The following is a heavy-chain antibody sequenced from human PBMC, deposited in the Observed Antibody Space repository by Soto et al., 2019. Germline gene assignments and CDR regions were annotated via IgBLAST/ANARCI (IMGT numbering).Heavy chain of an antibody. D-gene: IGHD3-22*01. Sequence: ASVKVSCKASGYTFTSYYMHWVRQAPGQGLEWMGIINPSGGSTSYAQKFQGRVTMTRDTSTSTVYMELSSLRSEDTAVYYCARDQRLCDSSGYYYYYYGMDVWGQGTTVTVSS. CDR1: GYTFTSYY. CDR3: ARDQRLCDSSGYYYYYYGMDV. J-gene: IGHJ6*02. CDR2: INPSGGST. V-gene: IGHV1-46*01.